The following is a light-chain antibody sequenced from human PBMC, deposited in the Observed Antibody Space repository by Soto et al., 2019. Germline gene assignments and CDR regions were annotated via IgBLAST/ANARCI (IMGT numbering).Light chain of an antibody. Sequence: AIQMTQSPSSLSASIGDRVTITCRASQGITTDLGWYQQNPWKAPNLLIYAASTLQSGVPSRFSGSGSGTDFTLTISSLQTEDFATYYCLQDYNYPLTFGGGTKVEIK. CDR1: QGITTD. CDR3: LQDYNYPLT. J-gene: IGKJ4*01. V-gene: IGKV1-6*01. CDR2: AAS.